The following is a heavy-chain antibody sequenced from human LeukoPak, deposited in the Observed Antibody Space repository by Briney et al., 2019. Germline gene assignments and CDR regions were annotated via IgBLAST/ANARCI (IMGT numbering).Heavy chain of an antibody. Sequence: SETLSLTCTVSGGSISSSSYYWGWIRQPPGKGLEWIGSIYYSGSTYYNPSLKSRVTISVDTSKNQFSLKLSSVTAADTAVYYCARLRTYYYGSGSYYSSIDYLSQGTLVTVSS. CDR2: IYYSGST. J-gene: IGHJ4*02. CDR3: ARLRTYYYGSGSYYSSIDY. D-gene: IGHD3-10*01. CDR1: GGSISSSSYY. V-gene: IGHV4-39*07.